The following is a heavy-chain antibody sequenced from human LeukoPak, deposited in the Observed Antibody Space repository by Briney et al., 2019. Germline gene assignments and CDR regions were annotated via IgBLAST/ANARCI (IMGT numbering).Heavy chain of an antibody. J-gene: IGHJ2*01. V-gene: IGHV4-59*11. CDR2: IYYSGNT. Sequence: SETLSLTCTVSGGSISSHYWSWIRQPPGKGLEWIGYIYYSGNTNYNPSLKSRVTMSVDTSKNQFSLKLSSVTAADTAVYYCARDSGPRYFDLWGRGTLVTVSS. CDR3: ARDSGPRYFDL. CDR1: GGSISSHY.